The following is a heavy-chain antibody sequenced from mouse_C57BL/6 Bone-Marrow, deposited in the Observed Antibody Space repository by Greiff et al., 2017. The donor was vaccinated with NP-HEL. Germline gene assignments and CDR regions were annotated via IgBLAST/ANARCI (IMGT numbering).Heavy chain of an antibody. CDR3: TRRSDYDGGPYFDY. J-gene: IGHJ2*01. V-gene: IGHV1-5*01. Sequence: VQLQQSGTVLARPGASVKMSCKTSGYTFTSYWMHWVNQRPGQGLEWIGAIYPGNSDTSYNQKFKGKAKLTAVTSASTAYMELSSLTNEDSAVYYCTRRSDYDGGPYFDYWGQGTTLPVSS. CDR1: GYTFTSYW. CDR2: IYPGNSDT. D-gene: IGHD2-4*01.